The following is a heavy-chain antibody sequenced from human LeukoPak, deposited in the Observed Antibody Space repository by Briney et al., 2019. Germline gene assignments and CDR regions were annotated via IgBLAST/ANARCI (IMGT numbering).Heavy chain of an antibody. Sequence: GGSLRLSCAASGFTFSSYAMTWVRQAPGKGLEWVSAISGSGGSTYYADSVTGRFTISRDNSKNTLYLQMNSLRAEDTAVYYCAKTGYSSSQLYWGQGTLVTVSS. CDR3: AKTGYSSSQLY. CDR2: ISGSGGST. V-gene: IGHV3-23*01. D-gene: IGHD6-13*01. J-gene: IGHJ4*02. CDR1: GFTFSSYA.